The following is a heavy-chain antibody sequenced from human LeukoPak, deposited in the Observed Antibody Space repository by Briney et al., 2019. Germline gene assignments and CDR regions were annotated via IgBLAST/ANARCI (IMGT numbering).Heavy chain of an antibody. D-gene: IGHD2-2*01. V-gene: IGHV3-20*04. CDR2: TNWDGAST. CDR3: GRVYCSTTSCYDYYDYYMDV. CDR1: GFRFDDYG. Sequence: GGSLRLSCAASGFRFDDYGMSWVRHVPGKGLEWVSGTNWDGASTGYADSVRGRFTISRDNVKNFLYLQMNSLRVEDTALYFCGRVYCSTTSCYDYYDYYMDVWGKGTTVTVSS. J-gene: IGHJ6*03.